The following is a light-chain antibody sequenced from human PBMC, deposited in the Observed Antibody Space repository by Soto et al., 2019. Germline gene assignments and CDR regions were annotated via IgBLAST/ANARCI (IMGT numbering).Light chain of an antibody. J-gene: IGLJ1*01. CDR3: NSYTSSSTYV. Sequence: QSALTQPPSASGSPGQSVTISCTGTSSDVGGYNYVSWYQQHPGKAPKLIIYDVSNRPSGVSNRFSGSKSGNTASLTISGLQAEEEADYYCNSYTSSSTYVFGTGTKVTVL. CDR1: SSDVGGYNY. CDR2: DVS. V-gene: IGLV2-14*01.